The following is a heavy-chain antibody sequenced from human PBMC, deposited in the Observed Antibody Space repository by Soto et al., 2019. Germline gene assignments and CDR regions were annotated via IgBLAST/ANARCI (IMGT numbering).Heavy chain of an antibody. V-gene: IGHV1-18*01. CDR1: GYTFTRYG. D-gene: IGHD3-16*01. J-gene: IGHJ6*02. Sequence: QVQLVQSGAEVKNPGASVKVSCKASGYTFTRYGIGWARQAPGQGLEWMGWINTYNGNTNYAQNVQGRVTLTTDTSTSTACMELRSLRSNETAMYYCAMVDVYVTPSPQDVWGQGTTVIVSS. CDR2: INTYNGNT. CDR3: AMVDVYVTPSPQDV.